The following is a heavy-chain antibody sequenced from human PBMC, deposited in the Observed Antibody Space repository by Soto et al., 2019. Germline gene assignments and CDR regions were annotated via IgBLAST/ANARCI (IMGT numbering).Heavy chain of an antibody. CDR3: ARHRRDYYEKRPHFEY. D-gene: IGHD3-22*01. J-gene: IGHJ4*02. CDR1: GGSISSSSYY. Sequence: SETLSLTCTVSGGSISSSSYYWGWIRQPPGKGLEWIGSIYYSGSTYYNPSLKSRVTISVDTSKNQFSLKLSSVTAADTAVYYCARHRRDYYEKRPHFEYWGQGTLVTVSS. V-gene: IGHV4-39*01. CDR2: IYYSGST.